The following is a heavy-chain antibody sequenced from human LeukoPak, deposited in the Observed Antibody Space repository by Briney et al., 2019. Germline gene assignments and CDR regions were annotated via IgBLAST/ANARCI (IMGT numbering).Heavy chain of an antibody. V-gene: IGHV3-7*03. J-gene: IGHJ3*02. CDR3: ARDSNPHITMIVVVIRDDAFDI. CDR1: GFTFTTYW. D-gene: IGHD3-22*01. Sequence: PGGSLRLSCAASGFTFTTYWMSWVRQAPGKGLEWVANIKQDGTEKYYVDSVKGRFTISRDNAKNSLYLQMNSLRVDDTAVYYCARDSNPHITMIVVVIRDDAFDIWGQGTMVTVSS. CDR2: IKQDGTEK.